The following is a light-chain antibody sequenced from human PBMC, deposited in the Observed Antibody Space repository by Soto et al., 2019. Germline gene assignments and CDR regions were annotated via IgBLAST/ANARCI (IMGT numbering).Light chain of an antibody. CDR2: RTS. J-gene: IGKJ1*01. V-gene: IGKV3-20*01. CDR3: QQYGSSPPWT. CDR1: QSISSN. Sequence: VITQSPATLSVSPGARATLSCRASQSISSNLAWYQQKPGQAPRLLMFRTSSRATGFPARFSGSGSGTDFTLTISGLEPEDFAVYYCQQYGSSPPWTFGQGTKVDIK.